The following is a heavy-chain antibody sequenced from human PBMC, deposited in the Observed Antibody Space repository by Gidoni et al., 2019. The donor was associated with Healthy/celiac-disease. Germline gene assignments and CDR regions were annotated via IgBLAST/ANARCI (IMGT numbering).Heavy chain of an antibody. Sequence: VQLVQSGAEVKKPGSSVKVSCKASGGPFSSYAISWGRQAPGQGLEWMGGIIPIFGTGNYAQKVKGRVTITADESTSTAYVELSSLRSEDTAVYYCARGVRIAAAGVPDYYYYGMDVWGQGTTVTVSS. CDR1: GGPFSSYA. J-gene: IGHJ6*02. CDR3: ARGVRIAAAGVPDYYYYGMDV. V-gene: IGHV1-69*01. D-gene: IGHD6-13*01. CDR2: IIPIFGTG.